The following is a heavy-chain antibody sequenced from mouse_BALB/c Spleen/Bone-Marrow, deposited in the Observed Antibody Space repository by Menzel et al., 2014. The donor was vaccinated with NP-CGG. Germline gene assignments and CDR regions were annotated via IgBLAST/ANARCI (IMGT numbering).Heavy chain of an antibody. CDR3: ARDYSYYFDY. V-gene: IGHV7-3*02. CDR1: GFTFTDHY. CDR2: IRNKANGYTT. Sequence: VHVKQSGGGLVQPGGFLRLSCATSGFTFTDHYVSWVRQPPGKALEWLGFIRNKANGYTTEYSASVKGRFTISRDNSQSIVYLQMNTLRAEDSATYYCARDYSYYFDYWGQGTTLTVSS. D-gene: IGHD2-1*01. J-gene: IGHJ2*01.